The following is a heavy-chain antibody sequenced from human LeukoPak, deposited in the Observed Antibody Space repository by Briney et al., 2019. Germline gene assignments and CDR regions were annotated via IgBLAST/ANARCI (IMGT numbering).Heavy chain of an antibody. V-gene: IGHV3-48*03. CDR1: GFTFSSYE. Sequence: PGGSLRLSCAASGFTFSSYEMNWVRQAPGKGLEWVSYICRGSTIYHPDPLQRRLTITRHNSKNSLYLQMNSRRAWDRGVYYCARESIAVAGAPFDCWGQGTLVTVSS. CDR2: ICRGSTI. D-gene: IGHD6-19*01. CDR3: ARESIAVAGAPFDC. J-gene: IGHJ4*02.